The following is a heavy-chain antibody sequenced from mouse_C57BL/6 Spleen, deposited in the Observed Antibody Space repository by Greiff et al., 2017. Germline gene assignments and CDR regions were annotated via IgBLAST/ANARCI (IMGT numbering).Heavy chain of an antibody. CDR3: AKGNYLYYYAMDY. CDR2: IHPNSGST. J-gene: IGHJ4*01. D-gene: IGHD2-1*01. CDR1: GYTFTSYW. V-gene: IGHV1-64*01. Sequence: VQLQQSGAELVKPGASVKLSCKASGYTFTSYWMHWVKQRPGQGLEWIGMIHPNSGSTNYNEKFKSKATLTVDKSSSTAYMQLSSLTSEDSAVYYCAKGNYLYYYAMDYWGQGTSVTVSS.